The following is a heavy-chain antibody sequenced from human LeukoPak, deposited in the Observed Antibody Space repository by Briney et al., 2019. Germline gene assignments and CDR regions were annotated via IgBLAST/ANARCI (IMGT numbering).Heavy chain of an antibody. Sequence: PSETLSLTCAVYGGSFSGYYWSWIRQPPGKGLEWIGEINHSGSTNYNPSLKSRVTISVDTSKNQFSLKLSSVTAADTAVYYCARFSIAVARVGDYWGQGTLVTVSS. V-gene: IGHV4-34*01. J-gene: IGHJ4*02. CDR3: ARFSIAVARVGDY. CDR1: GGSFSGYY. D-gene: IGHD6-19*01. CDR2: INHSGST.